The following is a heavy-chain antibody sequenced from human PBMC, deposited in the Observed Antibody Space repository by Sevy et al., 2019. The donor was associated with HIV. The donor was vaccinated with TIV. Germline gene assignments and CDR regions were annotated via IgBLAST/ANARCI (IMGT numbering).Heavy chain of an antibody. J-gene: IGHJ5*02. Sequence: GGSLRLSCGASGFTFSRYSMNWVRQAPGKGLEWVSYISSSGHYIQYADSVRGRFTISRDNARDSLDLQMNSLRAEDTAGYFWVGWDYSTSGNWFDPWGQGTPVTVSS. CDR1: GFTFSRYS. CDR3: VGWDYSTSGNWFDP. D-gene: IGHD6-13*01. CDR2: ISSSGHYI. V-gene: IGHV3-21*04.